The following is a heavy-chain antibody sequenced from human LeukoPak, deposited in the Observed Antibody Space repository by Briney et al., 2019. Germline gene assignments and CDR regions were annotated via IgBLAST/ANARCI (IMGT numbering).Heavy chain of an antibody. CDR1: GFTFSDYG. J-gene: IGHJ4*02. CDR3: ARAHSSSSTFDL. CDR2: IWYDGSKK. Sequence: GRSLRLSCAASGFTFSDYGIHWVRQAPGQGLEWVALIWYDGSKKYYADSVKGRFTISRDNTKNTLYLQLNSQRADDTAVYYCARAHSSSSTFDLWGQGTLATVSS. V-gene: IGHV3-33*01. D-gene: IGHD6-6*01.